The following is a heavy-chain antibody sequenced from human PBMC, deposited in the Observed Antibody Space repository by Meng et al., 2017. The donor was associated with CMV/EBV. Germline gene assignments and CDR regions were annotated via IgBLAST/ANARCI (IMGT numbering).Heavy chain of an antibody. V-gene: IGHV3-7*01. CDR3: ARDRGYSYSDY. J-gene: IGHJ4*02. CDR2: IKQDGSEK. CDR1: GFTFSSYW. Sequence: GGSLRLSCAASGFTFSSYWMSWVRQAPGKGLEWVANIKQDGSEKYYVDSVKGRFTISRDNAKNSLYLQMNSLRAEDTAVYHCARDRGYSYSDYWGQGTLVTVSS. D-gene: IGHD5-18*01.